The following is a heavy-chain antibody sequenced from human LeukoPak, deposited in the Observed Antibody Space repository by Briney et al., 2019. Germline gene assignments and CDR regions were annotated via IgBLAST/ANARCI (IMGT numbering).Heavy chain of an antibody. CDR2: IDPDTGDT. J-gene: IGHJ4*02. Sequence: ASVKVSCKPSGYTFIDHYLHWVRQAPGQGLESLGWIDPDTGDTNYTQKFQGRLTMTRDTSSSTAYMELNRLRSDDTAVYYCARAGHNSNSGGYDFWGLGTLVTVSS. CDR1: GYTFIDHY. CDR3: ARAGHNSNSGGYDF. V-gene: IGHV1-2*02. D-gene: IGHD3-22*01.